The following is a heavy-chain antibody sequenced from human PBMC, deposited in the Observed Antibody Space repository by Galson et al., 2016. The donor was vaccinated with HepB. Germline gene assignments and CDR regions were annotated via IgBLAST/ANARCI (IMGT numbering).Heavy chain of an antibody. J-gene: IGHJ4*02. CDR1: VYTFTSYG. CDR3: LTANLRIESGSFYDY. V-gene: IGHV1-18*01. Sequence: SVKVSCKASVYTFTSYGFTWVRQAPGQGLEWMGWISAYNGNTNYAQKFQGRVIMTTDTSTTTAYMELRSLSSDGTAVYYCLTANLRIESGSFYDYWGQGTLSTVAS. D-gene: IGHD1-26*01. CDR2: ISAYNGNT.